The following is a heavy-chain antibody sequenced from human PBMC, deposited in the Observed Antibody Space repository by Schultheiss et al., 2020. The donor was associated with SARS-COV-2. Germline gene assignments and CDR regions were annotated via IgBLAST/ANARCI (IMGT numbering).Heavy chain of an antibody. CDR1: GFTFSSYA. CDR3: VKDRELAGNMPDEGLDY. J-gene: IGHJ4*02. CDR2: ISYDGSNK. D-gene: IGHD6-19*01. Sequence: GESLKISCAASGFTFSSYAMHWVRQAPGKGLEWVAVISYDGSNKYYADSVKGRFTISRDNSENTLFLQMNTLRAEDTAVYYCVKDRELAGNMPDEGLDYWGQGTLVTVSS. V-gene: IGHV3-30-3*01.